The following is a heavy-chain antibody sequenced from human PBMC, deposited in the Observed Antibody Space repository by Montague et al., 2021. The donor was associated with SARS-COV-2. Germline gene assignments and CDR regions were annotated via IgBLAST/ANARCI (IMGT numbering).Heavy chain of an antibody. V-gene: IGHV4-39*01. CDR2: IHYGGGS. J-gene: IGHJ4*02. Sequence: SETLSLTCTVSGGSMARSPDYWAWLRQPPGGGLEWIATIHYGGGSNYNLSLQSRVDISVDTSQTPLSLTLASVTAADTAVYYCAKLGYCRGGACFRGGFEFWGQGILVPVSS. D-gene: IGHD2-15*01. CDR1: GGSMARSPDY. CDR3: AKLGYCRGGACFRGGFEF.